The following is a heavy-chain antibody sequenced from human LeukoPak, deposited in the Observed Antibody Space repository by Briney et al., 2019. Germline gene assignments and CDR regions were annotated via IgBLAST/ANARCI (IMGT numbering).Heavy chain of an antibody. Sequence: GGSLRLSCAASGFTFSSYSMNCVRQAPGKGLEGVSSISSSSSYIYYADSVKGRFTISRDNAKDSLYLQMNSLRAEDTAVYYCARDFNYGDLSRFDPWGQGTLVTVSS. V-gene: IGHV3-21*01. D-gene: IGHD4-17*01. CDR3: ARDFNYGDLSRFDP. J-gene: IGHJ5*02. CDR1: GFTFSSYS. CDR2: ISSSSSYI.